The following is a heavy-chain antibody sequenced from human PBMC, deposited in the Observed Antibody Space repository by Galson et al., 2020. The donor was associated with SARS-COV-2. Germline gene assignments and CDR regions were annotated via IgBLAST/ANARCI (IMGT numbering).Heavy chain of an antibody. Sequence: GGSLRLSCAASGFTFSSYAMHWVRQAPGKGLEWVAVISYDGSNKYYADSVKGRFTISRDNSKNTLYLQMNSLRAEDTAVYYCARDPVITFGGVIVTDYYYYYMGVWGKGTTVTVSS. CDR3: ARDPVITFGGVIVTDYYYYYMGV. V-gene: IGHV3-30*01. CDR1: GFTFSSYA. D-gene: IGHD3-16*02. J-gene: IGHJ6*03. CDR2: ISYDGSNK.